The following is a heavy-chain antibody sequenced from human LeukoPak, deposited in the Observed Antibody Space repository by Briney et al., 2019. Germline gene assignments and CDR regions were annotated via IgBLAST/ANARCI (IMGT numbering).Heavy chain of an antibody. Sequence: PGGSLRLSCAASGFTFSSYGMHWVRQAPGKGLEWVAAISYDGSNKYYADSVKGRFTISRDNSENTLYLQMNSLRAEDTAVCYCAKEVMDYGGYYYYFDYWGQGTLVTVSS. D-gene: IGHD4-17*01. J-gene: IGHJ4*02. V-gene: IGHV3-30*18. CDR3: AKEVMDYGGYYYYFDY. CDR2: ISYDGSNK. CDR1: GFTFSSYG.